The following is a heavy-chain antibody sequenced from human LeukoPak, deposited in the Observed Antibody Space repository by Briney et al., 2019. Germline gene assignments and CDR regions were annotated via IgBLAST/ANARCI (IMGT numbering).Heavy chain of an antibody. CDR2: IIPIFGTA. V-gene: IGHV1-69*13. J-gene: IGHJ4*02. CDR1: GGTFSSYA. CDR3: ARDVWGIVVVPAAIGG. D-gene: IGHD2-2*02. Sequence: ASVKVSCKASGGTFSSYAISWVRQAPGQGLEWMGGIIPIFGTANYAQKFQGRVTITADESTSTAYMELSSLRSEDTAVYYCARDVWGIVVVPAAIGGWGQGTLVTVSS.